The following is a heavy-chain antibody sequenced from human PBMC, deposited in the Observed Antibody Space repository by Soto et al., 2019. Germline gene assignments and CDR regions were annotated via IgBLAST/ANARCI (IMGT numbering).Heavy chain of an antibody. CDR2: INPNSGAT. CDR1: GFNFAGYF. CDR3: AREVWESSQEFDN. Sequence: ASVKVSCKASGFNFAGYFLRWVRQAPGQGLEWMGWINPNSGATKDAQKFQGRVTMTWDTSISSAYIELVSLRFDDAAVYYCAREVWESSQEFDNWGQGTRVTVSS. J-gene: IGHJ4*02. V-gene: IGHV1-2*02. D-gene: IGHD3-16*01.